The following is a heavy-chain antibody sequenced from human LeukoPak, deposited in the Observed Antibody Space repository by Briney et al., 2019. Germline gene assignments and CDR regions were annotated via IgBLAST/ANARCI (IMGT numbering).Heavy chain of an antibody. Sequence: PSETLCLTCTVSGGSISTYFWSWVWERPGEGVGWSSSIYYNGTTNYNPSLKSRVTISIDTSKHQSSLKLSSVTAADTAVYYCARHREWSSSGDAFDIWGQGTMVTVSS. D-gene: IGHD6-13*01. CDR1: GGSISTYF. CDR2: IYYNGTT. J-gene: IGHJ3*02. CDR3: ARHREWSSSGDAFDI. V-gene: IGHV4-59*08.